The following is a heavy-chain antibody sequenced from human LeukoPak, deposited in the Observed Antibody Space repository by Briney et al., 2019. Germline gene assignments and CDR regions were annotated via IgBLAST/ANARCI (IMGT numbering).Heavy chain of an antibody. Sequence: PGGSLRLSCAASGFTFDNYAMTWVRQAPGKGLEWVSAIRLSDGYTYYADSVQGRFIISRDTSKNTVSLQMNSLTGDDTALYYCARVAGSYPIRPFDFWGQGTVVIVSS. D-gene: IGHD1-26*01. J-gene: IGHJ4*02. V-gene: IGHV3-23*01. CDR1: GFTFDNYA. CDR3: ARVAGSYPIRPFDF. CDR2: IRLSDGYT.